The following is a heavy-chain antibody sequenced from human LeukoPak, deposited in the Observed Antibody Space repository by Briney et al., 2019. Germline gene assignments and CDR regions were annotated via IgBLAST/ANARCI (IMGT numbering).Heavy chain of an antibody. J-gene: IGHJ4*02. D-gene: IGHD4-17*01. Sequence: GGSLRLSRAASGFTFSSYAMHWVRQAPGKGLEWVAVISYDGSNKYYADSVKGRFTISRDNSKNTLYLQMNSLRAEDTAVYYCARNGDYALDYWGQGTLVTVSS. V-gene: IGHV3-30-3*01. CDR2: ISYDGSNK. CDR3: ARNGDYALDY. CDR1: GFTFSSYA.